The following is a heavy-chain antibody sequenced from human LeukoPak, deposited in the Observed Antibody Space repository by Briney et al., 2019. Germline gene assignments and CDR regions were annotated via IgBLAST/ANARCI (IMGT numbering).Heavy chain of an antibody. Sequence: GASVKVSCKASGYTFSSYSMHWVRQAPGQGLEWMGIINPSGGRTNYAQKFQGRVTMTRDTSTSTVYMELSSLRSEDTAVYLCARAPYDSSGYTSFQHGGQGTLVTVSA. CDR1: GYTFSSYS. CDR2: INPSGGRT. CDR3: ARAPYDSSGYTSFQH. V-gene: IGHV1-46*01. D-gene: IGHD3-22*01. J-gene: IGHJ1*01.